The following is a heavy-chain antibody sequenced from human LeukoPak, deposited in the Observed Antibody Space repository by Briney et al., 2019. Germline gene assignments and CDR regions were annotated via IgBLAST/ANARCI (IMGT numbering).Heavy chain of an antibody. D-gene: IGHD1-26*01. CDR1: GGTFSSYA. Sequence: ASVKVSCKASGGTFSSYAFSWVRQAPGQGLQWMGGIIPILGTTNYAQQFQGRVTMTTDESTSTAFMELSSLRAEDTAVYYCAILGRETRGDNAFDIWGQGTMVTVSS. CDR2: IIPILGTT. J-gene: IGHJ3*02. V-gene: IGHV1-69*05. CDR3: AILGRETRGDNAFDI.